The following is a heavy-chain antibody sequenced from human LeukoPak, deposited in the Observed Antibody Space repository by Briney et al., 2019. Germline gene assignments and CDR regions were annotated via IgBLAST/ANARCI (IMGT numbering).Heavy chain of an antibody. D-gene: IGHD3-9*01. V-gene: IGHV3-23*01. CDR1: GLTFSSYG. J-gene: IGHJ6*03. CDR2: ISGSGGGT. Sequence: GGSLRLSCAASGLTFSSYGMHWVGQAPGKGLEWVSAISGSGGGTYYADSVKGRFTIPRDNSKNTLYLQMNSLRAEDTAVYYCAKQTPYYDILTGYYNYYYYYMDVWGKGTTVTISS. CDR3: AKQTPYYDILTGYYNYYYYYMDV.